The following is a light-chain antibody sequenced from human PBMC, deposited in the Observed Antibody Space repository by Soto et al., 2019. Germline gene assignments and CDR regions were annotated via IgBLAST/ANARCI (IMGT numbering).Light chain of an antibody. CDR1: QSVSST. J-gene: IGKJ1*01. CDR2: DAS. V-gene: IGKV3-15*01. Sequence: EIVMTQSPSTLSVSPGERATISCRASQSVSSTLAWYQQRPGPAPKLLIYDASTRATGIPSRFSGSGSGTEFTLTISSLQSEDFAAYYCQHYNNYPPTFGQGTKVEVK. CDR3: QHYNNYPPT.